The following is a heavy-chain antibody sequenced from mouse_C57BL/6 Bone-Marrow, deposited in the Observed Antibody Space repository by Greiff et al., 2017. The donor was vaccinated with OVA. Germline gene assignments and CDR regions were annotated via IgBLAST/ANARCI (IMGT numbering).Heavy chain of an antibody. CDR1: GFTFSDYY. D-gene: IGHD1-1*01. V-gene: IGHV5-12*01. CDR2: ISNGGGST. Sequence: EVMLVESGGGLVQPGGSLKLSCAASGFTFSDYYMYWVRQTPEKRLEWVAYISNGGGSTYYPDTVKGRFTISRDNAKNTLYLHISLLTSEDTAMYDCASITTFVAPYYAMDYWGQGTSVTVSS. J-gene: IGHJ4*01. CDR3: ASITTFVAPYYAMDY.